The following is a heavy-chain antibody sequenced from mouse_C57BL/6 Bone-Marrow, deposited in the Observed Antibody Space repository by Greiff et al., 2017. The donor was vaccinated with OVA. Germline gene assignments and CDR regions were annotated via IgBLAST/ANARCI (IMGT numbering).Heavy chain of an antibody. J-gene: IGHJ4*01. V-gene: IGHV8-12*01. D-gene: IGHD2-12*01. CDR2: IYWGDDT. CDR1: GFSLSTSGMG. CDR3: ARSHDGGDYYYAMDY. Sequence: QVTLQVSGPGILQSSQTLSLTCSFSGFSLSTSGMGVSWIRQPSGKGLEWLAHIYWGDDTRYNPSLKSRLTISKDTSRNHVFLKITSVDTADTATYYGARSHDGGDYYYAMDYWGQGTSVTVSS.